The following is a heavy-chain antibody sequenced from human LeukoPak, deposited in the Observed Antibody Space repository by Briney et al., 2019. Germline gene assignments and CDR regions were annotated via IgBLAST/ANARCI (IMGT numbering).Heavy chain of an antibody. CDR3: AREVSSSADKYYFDY. V-gene: IGHV4-34*01. CDR2: ISHSGGA. D-gene: IGHD6-6*01. J-gene: IGHJ4*02. Sequence: SETLSLTCAVYGKSLSSYYWTWVRQPPGKGLEWIGEISHSGGANYSPSLKSRVTISLDTSKNQFSLKLSSVTAADTAVYYCAREVSSSADKYYFDYWGQGTLVTVSS. CDR1: GKSLSSYY.